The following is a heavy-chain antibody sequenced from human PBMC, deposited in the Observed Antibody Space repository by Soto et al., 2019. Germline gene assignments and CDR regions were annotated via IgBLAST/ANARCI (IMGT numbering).Heavy chain of an antibody. V-gene: IGHV1-69*01. CDR1: GGTFSSYA. CDR2: IIPIFGTA. CDR3: ARANGDQYYYYYYGMDV. J-gene: IGHJ6*02. D-gene: IGHD4-17*01. Sequence: QVQLAQSGAEVKKPGSSVKVSCKASGGTFSSYAISWVRQAPGQGLEWMGGIIPIFGTANYAQKFQGRVTITADESTSTAYMELSSLRSEDTAVYYCARANGDQYYYYYYGMDVWGQGTTVTVSS.